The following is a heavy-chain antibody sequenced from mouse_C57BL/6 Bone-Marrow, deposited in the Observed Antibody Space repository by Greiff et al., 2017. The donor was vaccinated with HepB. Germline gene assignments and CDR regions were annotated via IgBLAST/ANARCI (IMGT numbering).Heavy chain of an antibody. CDR3: ANYYGSRRDYFDY. V-gene: IGHV1-55*01. D-gene: IGHD1-1*01. CDR2: IYPGSGST. CDR1: GYTFTSYW. J-gene: IGHJ2*01. Sequence: VQLQQPGAELVKPGASVKMSCKASGYTFTSYWITWVKQRPGQGLEWIGDIYPGSGSTNYNEKFKSKATLTVDTSSSTAYMQLSSLTSEDSAVYYCANYYGSRRDYFDYWGQGTTLTVSS.